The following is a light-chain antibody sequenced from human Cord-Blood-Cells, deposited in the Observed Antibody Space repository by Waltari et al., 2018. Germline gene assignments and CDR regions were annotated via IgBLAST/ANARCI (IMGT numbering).Light chain of an antibody. CDR3: KQSYSTRLT. Sequence: DIQITQSPSSLSASVGARVTITCRARQSISSYLNWDKQKPGKAPKLLIYSASSLQSGVPSRFSGSGSGTEFTLTISSLQPEDCASDCCKQSYSTRLTIGGGTKMEIK. CDR1: QSISSY. J-gene: IGKJ4*01. CDR2: SAS. V-gene: IGKV1-39*01.